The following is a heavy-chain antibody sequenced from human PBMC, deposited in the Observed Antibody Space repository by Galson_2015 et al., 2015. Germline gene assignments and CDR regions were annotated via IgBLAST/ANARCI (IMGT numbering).Heavy chain of an antibody. CDR2: IKQDGSEK. D-gene: IGHD1-26*01. J-gene: IGHJ4*02. CDR3: ATGYSGSLLMGEFDY. V-gene: IGHV3-7*01. CDR1: GFTFSSYW. Sequence: SLRLSCAASGFTFSSYWMSWVRQAPGKGLEWVANIKQDGSEKYYVDSVKGRFTISRDNAKNSLYLQMNSLRAEDTAVYYCATGYSGSLLMGEFDYWGQGTLVTVSS.